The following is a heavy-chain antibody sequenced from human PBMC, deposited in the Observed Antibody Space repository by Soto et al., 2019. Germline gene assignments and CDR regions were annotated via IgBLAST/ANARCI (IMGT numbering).Heavy chain of an antibody. V-gene: IGHV1-69*13. CDR2: IIPIFGTA. CDR3: ARERGSSSWNYYYYYGMDV. J-gene: IGHJ6*02. Sequence: SVTVSCKASGGTFSSYAIIWVRQAPGQGLEWMGGIIPIFGTANYAQKFQGRVTITADESTSTAYMELSSLRSEDTAVYYCARERGSSSWNYYYYYGMDVWGQGTTVTVSS. D-gene: IGHD6-13*01. CDR1: GGTFSSYA.